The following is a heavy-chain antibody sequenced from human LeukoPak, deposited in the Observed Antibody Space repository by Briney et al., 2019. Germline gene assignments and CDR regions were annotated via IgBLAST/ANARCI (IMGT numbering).Heavy chain of an antibody. CDR1: GGSISSYY. CDR2: IYYSGST. D-gene: IGHD6-19*01. CDR3: ARVELAVAGTGMSWYFDL. Sequence: KPSETLSLTCTVSGGSISSYYWSWIRQPPGKGLEWIGYIYYSGSTNYNPSLKSRVTISVDTSKNQFSLKLSSVTAADTAVYYCARVELAVAGTGMSWYFDLWGRGTLVTVSS. V-gene: IGHV4-59*01. J-gene: IGHJ2*01.